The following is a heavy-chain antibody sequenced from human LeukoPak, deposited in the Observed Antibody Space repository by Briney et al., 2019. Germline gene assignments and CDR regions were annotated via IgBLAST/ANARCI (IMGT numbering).Heavy chain of an antibody. V-gene: IGHV3-23*01. CDR2: ISGSGGST. CDR1: GFTFSSYA. D-gene: IGHD3-3*01. J-gene: IGHJ4*02. CDR3: AKDFWSGPLYYFDY. Sequence: GGSLRLSCAASGFTFSSYAMSWVRQAPGKGLEWVSAISGSGGSTYYADSAKGRFTISRDSSKNTLYLQMNSLRAEDTAVYYCAKDFWSGPLYYFDYWGQGTLVTVSS.